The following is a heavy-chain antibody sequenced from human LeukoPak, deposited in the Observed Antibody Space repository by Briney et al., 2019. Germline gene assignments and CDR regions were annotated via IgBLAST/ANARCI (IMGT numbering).Heavy chain of an antibody. CDR1: GYTFTSYG. CDR2: ISVYNGNT. Sequence: ASVKVSCKASGYTFTSYGISWVRQAPGQGLEWMGWISVYNGNTKYVQKFQGRVTMTTDTSTRTAYMELRSLRSDDTAVYYCARGRDSSGYYRSFDIWGQGTMVTVSS. V-gene: IGHV1-18*01. CDR3: ARGRDSSGYYRSFDI. J-gene: IGHJ3*02. D-gene: IGHD3-22*01.